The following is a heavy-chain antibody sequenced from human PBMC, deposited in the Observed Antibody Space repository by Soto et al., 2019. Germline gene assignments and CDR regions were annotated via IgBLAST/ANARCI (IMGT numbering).Heavy chain of an antibody. Sequence: GGSLRLSCVASGFTFSRSWMTWVRQAPGKGLEWVAVISYDGSNKYYADSVKGRFTISRDNSKNTLYLQMNSLRAEDTAVYYCAKKHYDSSGARAAFDIWGQGTMVTVSS. CDR1: GFTFSRSW. J-gene: IGHJ3*02. V-gene: IGHV3-30*18. CDR3: AKKHYDSSGARAAFDI. CDR2: ISYDGSNK. D-gene: IGHD3-22*01.